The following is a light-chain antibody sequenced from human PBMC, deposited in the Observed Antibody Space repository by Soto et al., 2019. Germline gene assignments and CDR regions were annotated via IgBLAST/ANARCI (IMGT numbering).Light chain of an antibody. CDR3: SSYTSSRTPYVV. J-gene: IGLJ2*01. V-gene: IGLV2-14*02. CDR1: SSDVGSYNL. Sequence: QSALTQPASVSGSPEQSITFSCTGTSSDVGSYNLVSWYQQHPGKAPKVMIYEATKRPSGVSNRFSGSKSGNTASLTISGLQTEDEADYYCSSYTSSRTPYVVFGGGTKLTVL. CDR2: EAT.